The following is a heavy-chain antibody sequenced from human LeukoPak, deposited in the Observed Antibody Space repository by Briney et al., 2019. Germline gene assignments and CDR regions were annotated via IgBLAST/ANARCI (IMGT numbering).Heavy chain of an antibody. CDR3: ARDAVDTANAV. J-gene: IGHJ6*02. D-gene: IGHD5-18*01. Sequence: GGSLRLSCAASGFTFTTYWMHWVRQAPGKGLVWVSHVNSDGSITSYADSVKGRFTISRDNAKNTLYLQMNSLRAEDTAVYYCARDAVDTANAVWGQGTTVTVSS. CDR1: GFTFTTYW. CDR2: VNSDGSIT. V-gene: IGHV3-74*01.